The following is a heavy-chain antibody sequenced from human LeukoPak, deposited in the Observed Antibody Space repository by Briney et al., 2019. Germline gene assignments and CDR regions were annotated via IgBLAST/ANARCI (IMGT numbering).Heavy chain of an antibody. D-gene: IGHD4-17*01. CDR3: TTPVYGDYELDY. J-gene: IGHJ4*02. Sequence: GGSLRLSCAASGFTFSNAWMSWVRQAPGKGLEWVGRIKSKTDGGTTDYAAPVKGRFTISRDDSKNTLYLQMNSLKTEDTAVYYCTTPVYGDYELDYWGQGTLVTVSS. V-gene: IGHV3-15*01. CDR2: IKSKTDGGTT. CDR1: GFTFSNAW.